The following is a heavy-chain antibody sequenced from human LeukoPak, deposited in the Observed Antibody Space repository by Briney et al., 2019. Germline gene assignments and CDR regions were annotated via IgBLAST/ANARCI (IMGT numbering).Heavy chain of an antibody. Sequence: ASVKVSCKASGYTFTGYYMHWVRQAPGQGLEWMGWINPNSDGTNYAQKFQGRVTMTRDTSISTAYMELSRLRSDDTAVYYCAREEGFEWPPDYWGQGTLVTVSS. CDR1: GYTFTGYY. V-gene: IGHV1-2*02. D-gene: IGHD3-9*01. CDR2: INPNSDGT. CDR3: AREEGFEWPPDY. J-gene: IGHJ4*02.